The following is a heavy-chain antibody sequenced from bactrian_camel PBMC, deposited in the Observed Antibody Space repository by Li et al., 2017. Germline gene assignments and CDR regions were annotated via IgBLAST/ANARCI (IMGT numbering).Heavy chain of an antibody. J-gene: IGHJ4*01. Sequence: HVQLVESGGGLVQPGWSLRLSCAASGFTFSTYWMFWVRQGPGKGLEWVSDINRGGDMSYYADSVKGRFTISRDNAKNTVYLQMNSLKSEDTGVYYCLRDPESGGPLGQGTQVTVS. CDR1: GFTFSTYW. V-gene: IGHV3S1*01. CDR2: INRGGDMS.